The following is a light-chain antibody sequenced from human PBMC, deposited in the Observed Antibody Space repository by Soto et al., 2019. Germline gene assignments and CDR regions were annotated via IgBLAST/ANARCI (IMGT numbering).Light chain of an antibody. V-gene: IGKV1-5*01. CDR3: QQYNSYPIT. J-gene: IGKJ5*01. CDR1: QSISSW. Sequence: DIQMTQYHSTLSASVGDRVTITCRASQSISSWLAWYQQKPGKAPKLLIYDASSLESGVPSRFSGSGSGTEFTLTISSLQPDDFATYYCQQYNSYPITFGQGTRLEIK. CDR2: DAS.